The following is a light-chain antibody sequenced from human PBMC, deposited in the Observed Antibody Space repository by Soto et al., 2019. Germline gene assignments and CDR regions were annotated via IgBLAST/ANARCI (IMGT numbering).Light chain of an antibody. CDR2: GAS. CDR1: QSISSNY. J-gene: IGKJ1*01. Sequence: EIVLTQSPGTLSLSPGERATLSCRASQSISSNYFAWYQQKPGQAPRLLIYGASSRATDIPDRFSGSGSGTDFPLTISRLEPEDFAVYYCQEYGSSRTFGQGTKVEIK. V-gene: IGKV3-20*01. CDR3: QEYGSSRT.